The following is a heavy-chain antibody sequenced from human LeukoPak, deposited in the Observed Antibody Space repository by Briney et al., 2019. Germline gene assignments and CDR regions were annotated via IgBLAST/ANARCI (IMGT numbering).Heavy chain of an antibody. J-gene: IGHJ4*02. V-gene: IGHV4-59*08. D-gene: IGHD3-10*01. Sequence: SETLSLTCTVSGGSISSYYWSWIRQPPGKGLEWIGYIYYSGSTNYNPSLKSRVTISVDTSKNQFSLKLSSVTAADTAVYYCARLYGSVDYWGQGTLVTVSS. CDR1: GGSISSYY. CDR2: IYYSGST. CDR3: ARLYGSVDY.